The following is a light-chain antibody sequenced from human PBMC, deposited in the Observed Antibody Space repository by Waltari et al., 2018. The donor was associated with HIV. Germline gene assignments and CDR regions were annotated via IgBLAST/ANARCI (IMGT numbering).Light chain of an antibody. CDR2: WAS. J-gene: IGKJ5*01. CDR1: SVLYSSNNKNY. Sequence: SVLYSSNNKNYLAWYQQKPGQPPKLLIYWASTRESGVPDRFSGSGSGTDFTLTISSLQAEDVAVYYCQQYYSTPLTFGQGTRLEIK. CDR3: QQYYSTPLT. V-gene: IGKV4-1*01.